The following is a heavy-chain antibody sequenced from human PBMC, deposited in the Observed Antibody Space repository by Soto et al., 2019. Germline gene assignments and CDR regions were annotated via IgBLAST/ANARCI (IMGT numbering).Heavy chain of an antibody. Sequence: QVQLVQSGAEVKKPGSSVQVSCKASGGTFSRYGLSWVRQAPGQGLEWMGGIIPIFGTTNYAQKFQGRVTITADESTSTAYMELSSLRSDDTAVYYCARDLGYNSGVYYGMDVWGQGPTVTASS. CDR1: GGTFSRYG. CDR2: IIPIFGTT. J-gene: IGHJ6*02. D-gene: IGHD5-18*01. CDR3: ARDLGYNSGVYYGMDV. V-gene: IGHV1-69*01.